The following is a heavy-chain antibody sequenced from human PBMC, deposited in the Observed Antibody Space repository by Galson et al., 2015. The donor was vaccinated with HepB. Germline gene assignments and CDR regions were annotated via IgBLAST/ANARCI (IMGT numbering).Heavy chain of an antibody. J-gene: IGHJ4*02. Sequence: SVKVSCKASGYTFNNYIIAWVRQAPGQGLEWLGLITAYNGNTKFAQSLQGRVTMTTDTSTSTAYMELKSLRPDDTALYYCARVGPTYYYFDYWGQGTLVTVSS. V-gene: IGHV1-18*01. D-gene: IGHD1-26*01. CDR3: ARVGPTYYYFDY. CDR1: GYTFNNYI. CDR2: ITAYNGNT.